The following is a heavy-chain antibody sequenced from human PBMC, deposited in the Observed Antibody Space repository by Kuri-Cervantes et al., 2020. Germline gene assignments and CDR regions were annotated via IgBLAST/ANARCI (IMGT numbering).Heavy chain of an antibody. CDR3: AKGDDFWSGRAYDY. D-gene: IGHD3-3*01. CDR1: GFTFDDYA. V-gene: IGHV3-9*01. J-gene: IGHJ4*02. Sequence: SLEISCAASGFTFDDYAMHWVRKAPGKGLEWVSGISWNSGSIGYADSVKGRFTISRDNAKNSLYLQMNSLRTEDTAVYYCAKGDDFWSGRAYDYWGQGTLVTVSS. CDR2: ISWNSGSI.